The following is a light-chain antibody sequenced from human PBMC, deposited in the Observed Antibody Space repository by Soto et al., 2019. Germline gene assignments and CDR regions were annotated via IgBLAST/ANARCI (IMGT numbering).Light chain of an antibody. CDR2: DVG. CDR1: SSDVGGYNS. Sequence: QSVLTQPASVSGSPGQSITISCTGTSSDVGGYNSVSWYQHHPGKAPNLILYDVGDRPSGVSYRFSGSKSGNTASLTISGLQAAGEADYFCSSYTSSMTNVFGSGTKVTVL. CDR3: SSYTSSMTNV. J-gene: IGLJ1*01. V-gene: IGLV2-14*03.